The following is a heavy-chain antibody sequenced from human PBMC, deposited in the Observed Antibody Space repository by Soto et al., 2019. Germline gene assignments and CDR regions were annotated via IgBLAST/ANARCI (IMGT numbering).Heavy chain of an antibody. CDR2: IYHSGST. J-gene: IGHJ4*02. Sequence: NPSETLSLTCAVSGGSISSGGYSWSWIRQPPGKGLEWIGYIYHSGSTYYNPSLKSRVTISVDTSKNQFSLKLSSVTAADTAVYYCARDRGGTGFDYWGQGTLVTVSS. V-gene: IGHV4-30-2*01. D-gene: IGHD3-16*01. CDR3: ARDRGGTGFDY. CDR1: GGSISSGGYS.